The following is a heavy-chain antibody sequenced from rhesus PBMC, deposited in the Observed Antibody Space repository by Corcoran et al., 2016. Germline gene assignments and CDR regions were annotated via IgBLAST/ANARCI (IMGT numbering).Heavy chain of an antibody. D-gene: IGHD3-3*01. CDR2: IYGSSTST. CDR1: GGSISDSYW. V-gene: IGHV4S10*01. Sequence: QVQLQESGPGLVKPSETLTLTCAVSGGSISDSYWWSWIRQPPGRGLEGIGYIYGSSTSTSYTPSLKSRVTISNDTSKTQFSLKLSSVTAADTAVYYCARVPIFGMVWIPNRFDVWSAGVMVTVSS. CDR3: ARVPIFGMVWIPNRFDV. J-gene: IGHJ5-1*01.